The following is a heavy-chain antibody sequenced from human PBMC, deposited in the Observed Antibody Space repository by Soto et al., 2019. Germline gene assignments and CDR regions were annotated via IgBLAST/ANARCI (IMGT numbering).Heavy chain of an antibody. D-gene: IGHD2-15*01. V-gene: IGHV1-3*01. CDR1: GYTFTSYA. CDR3: ASGEGYCSGGSCSPDN. CDR2: INAGNGNT. J-gene: IGHJ4*02. Sequence: QVQLVQSGAEVKKPGASVKVSCKASGYTFTSYAMRWVRQAPGQRLEWMGWINAGNGNTKYSQKFQGRVTITRDTSASTAYMELSSLRSEDTAVYYCASGEGYCSGGSCSPDNWGQGPLVTVSS.